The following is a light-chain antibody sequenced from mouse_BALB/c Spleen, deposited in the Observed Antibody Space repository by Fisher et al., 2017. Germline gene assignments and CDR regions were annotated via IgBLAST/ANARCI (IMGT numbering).Light chain of an antibody. CDR2: DTS. V-gene: IGKV4-59*01. J-gene: IGKJ1*01. CDR3: QQWSSNPWT. Sequence: IVMTQTTAIMSASLGEKVTMSCRASSSVNYMYWYQQKSGTSPKRWIYDTSNLASGVPVRFSGSGSGTSYSLTISRMEAEDAATYYCQQWSSNPWTFGGGTKLEIK. CDR1: SSVNY.